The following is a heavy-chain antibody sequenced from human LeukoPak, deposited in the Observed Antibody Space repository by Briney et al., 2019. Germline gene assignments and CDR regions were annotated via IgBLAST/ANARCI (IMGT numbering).Heavy chain of an antibody. V-gene: IGHV1-2*02. D-gene: IGHD1-26*01. CDR3: ARDMSGTFLGWFDP. Sequence: ASVKVSCKASGYSFTDYYIHWVRQAPAQGLEWMGWINPNSGGTNCAQKFQGRVTMTRDTSISKAYMEVSGLGSDDTAVYYCARDMSGTFLGWFDPWGQGTLVTVSS. CDR2: INPNSGGT. J-gene: IGHJ5*02. CDR1: GYSFTDYY.